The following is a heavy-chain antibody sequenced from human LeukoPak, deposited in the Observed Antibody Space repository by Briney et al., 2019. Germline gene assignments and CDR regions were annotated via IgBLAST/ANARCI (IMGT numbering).Heavy chain of an antibody. D-gene: IGHD6-19*01. V-gene: IGHV3-7*01. CDR1: GFTFNRDW. CDR2: IKEDGSEK. CDR3: VTKEPSTSGWSY. Sequence: GGSLRLSRTASGFTFNRDWTAWVRQAPGKGLEWVANIKEDGSEKNYVDSVKGRFTISRDNAENSVYLQMNDLRAEDTGVYYCVTKEPSTSGWSYWGQGTLVTVSS. J-gene: IGHJ4*02.